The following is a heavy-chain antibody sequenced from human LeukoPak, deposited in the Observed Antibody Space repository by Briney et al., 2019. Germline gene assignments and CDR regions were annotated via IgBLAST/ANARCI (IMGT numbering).Heavy chain of an antibody. Sequence: ASVKVSCKASGYTFTGYYMHWVRQAPGQGREWMGWINPNSGGTNYAQKFQGRVTMTRDTSISTAYMELSRLRSDDTAVYYCAREYYDSSGSHAFDIWGQGTMVTVSS. CDR2: INPNSGGT. J-gene: IGHJ3*02. V-gene: IGHV1-2*02. D-gene: IGHD3-22*01. CDR3: AREYYDSSGSHAFDI. CDR1: GYTFTGYY.